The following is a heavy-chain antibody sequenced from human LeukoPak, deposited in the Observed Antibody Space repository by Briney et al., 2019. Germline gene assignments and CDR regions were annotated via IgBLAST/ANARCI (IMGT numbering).Heavy chain of an antibody. V-gene: IGHV4-34*01. CDR3: ARAEGYGDPNTLDY. CDR2: INHSGST. Sequence: SETLSLTCAVYGGSFRGYYWSWIRQPPGKGLEWIGEINHSGSTNYNPSLKSRVTISVDTSKNQFSLKLSSVTAADTAVYYCARAEGYGDPNTLDYWGQGTLVTVSS. J-gene: IGHJ4*02. CDR1: GGSFRGYY. D-gene: IGHD4-17*01.